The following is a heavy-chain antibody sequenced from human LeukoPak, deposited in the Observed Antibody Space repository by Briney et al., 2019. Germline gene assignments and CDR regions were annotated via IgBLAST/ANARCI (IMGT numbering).Heavy chain of an antibody. CDR2: IYYSGST. CDR3: ARASDLYCSSTSCYDY. J-gene: IGHJ4*02. D-gene: IGHD2-2*01. Sequence: SETLSLTCTVSGGSISSYYWSWIRQPPGKGLEWIGYIYYSGSTNYNPSLKSRVTISVDTSKNQFSLKLSSVTAADTAVYYCARASDLYCSSTSCYDYWGQGTLVTVSS. V-gene: IGHV4-59*01. CDR1: GGSISSYY.